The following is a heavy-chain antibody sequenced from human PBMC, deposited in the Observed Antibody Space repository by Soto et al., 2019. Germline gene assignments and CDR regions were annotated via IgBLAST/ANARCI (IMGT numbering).Heavy chain of an antibody. CDR2: IIPIFGTA. CDR3: ASSGEGYSSSWYFRGFDY. J-gene: IGHJ4*02. D-gene: IGHD6-13*01. Sequence: ASVKVSCKASGGTFSSYAISWVRQAPGQGLEWMGGIIPIFGTANYAQKFQGRVTITADESTSTAYMELSSLRPEDTAVYYCASSGEGYSSSWYFRGFDYWGQGTLVTVSS. V-gene: IGHV1-69*13. CDR1: GGTFSSYA.